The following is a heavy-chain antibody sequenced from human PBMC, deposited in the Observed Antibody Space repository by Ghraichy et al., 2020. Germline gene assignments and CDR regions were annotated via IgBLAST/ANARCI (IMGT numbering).Heavy chain of an antibody. D-gene: IGHD4-11*01. J-gene: IGHJ2*01. CDR3: ARPASNYNWYFDL. CDR2: LWFDGSKG. Sequence: GSLRLSCTSSTFTFTNHAMHWVRQAPGKGLEWVAALWFDGSKGYYVDSVKGRFTISRDNSQNTLYLQMDSLRVKDTAVYYCARPASNYNWYFDLWGRGTLVTVSS. V-gene: IGHV3-33*01. CDR1: TFTFTNHA.